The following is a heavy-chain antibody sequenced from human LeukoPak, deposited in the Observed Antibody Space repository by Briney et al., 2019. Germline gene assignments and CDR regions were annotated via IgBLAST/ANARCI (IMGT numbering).Heavy chain of an antibody. CDR2: IDPGDADT. D-gene: IGHD4-17*01. V-gene: IGHV5-51*01. J-gene: IGHJ4*02. CDR1: GYSLTSYW. CDR3: ASGDYVYFDY. Sequence: GESLKISCQASGYSLTSYWIGWVRQMPGKGLEWMGIIDPGDADTRYSPSFQGQVTISADKSISTAYLQWSSLKASDTAMYYCASGDYVYFDYWGQGTLVTVSS.